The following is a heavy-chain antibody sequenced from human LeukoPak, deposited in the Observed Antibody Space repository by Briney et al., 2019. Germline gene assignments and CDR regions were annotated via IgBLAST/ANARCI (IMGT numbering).Heavy chain of an antibody. Sequence: SETLSLTCTVSGGSISSYDWSWIRQPAGKGLEWIGRIYTRGSTNYNPSLKSRVSISLGSSKNQFSLRLSSVTAADTAVYYCARSSYSYAADAFDIWGQGTMVTVSS. CDR2: IYTRGST. D-gene: IGHD3-10*01. J-gene: IGHJ3*02. CDR3: ARSSYSYAADAFDI. CDR1: GGSISSYD. V-gene: IGHV4-4*07.